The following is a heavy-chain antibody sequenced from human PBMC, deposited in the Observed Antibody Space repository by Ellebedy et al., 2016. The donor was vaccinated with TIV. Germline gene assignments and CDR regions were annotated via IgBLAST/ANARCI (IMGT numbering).Heavy chain of an antibody. CDR3: VRDGAYGDYSPGYYGLNV. CDR1: GFTFSSYW. V-gene: IGHV3-7*03. Sequence: GGSLRLSCAASGFTFSSYWMTWVRQSPGKGLEWVANINQDRSQKYYVDSVKGRFTISRDNTRNSLFVQMNSLRVEDTAVYYCVRDGAYGDYSPGYYGLNVWGQGTTVTVSS. D-gene: IGHD4-17*01. J-gene: IGHJ6*02. CDR2: INQDRSQK.